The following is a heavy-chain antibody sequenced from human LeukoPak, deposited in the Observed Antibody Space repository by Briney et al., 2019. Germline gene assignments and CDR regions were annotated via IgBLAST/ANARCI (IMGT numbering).Heavy chain of an antibody. D-gene: IGHD1-26*01. Sequence: PGGSLRLSCAASGFTFSSYGMHWVRQAPGKGLEWVANIKQDGSEKYYVDSVKGRFTISRDNAKNSLYLQMSSLRAEDTAVYYCAVGANPGAFDYWGQGTLGTVSS. V-gene: IGHV3-7*01. J-gene: IGHJ4*02. CDR3: AVGANPGAFDY. CDR2: IKQDGSEK. CDR1: GFTFSSYG.